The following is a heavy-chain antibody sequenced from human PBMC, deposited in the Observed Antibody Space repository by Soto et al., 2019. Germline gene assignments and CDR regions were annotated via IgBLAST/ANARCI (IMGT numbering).Heavy chain of an antibody. Sequence: EVQLVESGGGLVQPGRSLRLSCAASGFTFDDYAMHWVRQAPGKGLEWVSGISWNSGSIGYADSVKGRFTISRDNAKNSLYLQMNSLRAEDTALYYCAKDMHIVVVTDPDYWGQGPLVTVSS. V-gene: IGHV3-9*01. CDR3: AKDMHIVVVTDPDY. J-gene: IGHJ4*02. CDR2: ISWNSGSI. D-gene: IGHD2-21*02. CDR1: GFTFDDYA.